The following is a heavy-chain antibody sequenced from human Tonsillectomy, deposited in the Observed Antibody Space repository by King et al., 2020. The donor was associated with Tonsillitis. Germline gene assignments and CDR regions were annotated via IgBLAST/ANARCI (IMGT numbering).Heavy chain of an antibody. Sequence: VQLVESGAEVKKPGASVTVSCKASGYTFTAYYIHWIRQAPGQGLEWMGWMNPKSGGTIYAQKFQGRVNMTRDTSISTAYVELSRLRYDDTAVYYCARADESSGYFWYFDNWGQGSLVTVSS. D-gene: IGHD3-22*01. CDR2: MNPKSGGT. CDR3: ARADESSGYFWYFDN. V-gene: IGHV1-2*02. J-gene: IGHJ4*02. CDR1: GYTFTAYY.